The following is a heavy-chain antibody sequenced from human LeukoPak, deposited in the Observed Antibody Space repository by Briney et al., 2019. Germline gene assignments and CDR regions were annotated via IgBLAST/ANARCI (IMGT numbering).Heavy chain of an antibody. Sequence: GGSLRLSCAASGFTFSSYAMSWVRQAPGKGLEWVSAISGSGGSTYYADSVKGRFTISRDNSKNTLYLQMNSLRAEDTAVYYCAKMVGYDFWIGYYGMDVWGQGTTVTVSS. J-gene: IGHJ6*02. D-gene: IGHD3-3*01. V-gene: IGHV3-23*01. CDR2: ISGSGGST. CDR1: GFTFSSYA. CDR3: AKMVGYDFWIGYYGMDV.